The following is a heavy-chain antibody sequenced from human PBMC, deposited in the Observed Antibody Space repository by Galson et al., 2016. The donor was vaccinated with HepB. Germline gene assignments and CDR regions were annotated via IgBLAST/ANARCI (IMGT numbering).Heavy chain of an antibody. CDR2: RLDGATR. J-gene: IGHJ4*02. CDR3: ARSKGLGYCSGGDCFEPLDH. Sequence: TLSLTCSVSGGSIYGGNYFWTWIRHLPGKGLEWIGYRLDGATRHYKPSLQSRVTISLDTSKNQFSLQLNSVTAADTATYYCARSKGLGYCSGGDCFEPLDHWGQGILVTVSS. CDR1: GGSIYGGNYF. D-gene: IGHD2-15*01. V-gene: IGHV4-31*03.